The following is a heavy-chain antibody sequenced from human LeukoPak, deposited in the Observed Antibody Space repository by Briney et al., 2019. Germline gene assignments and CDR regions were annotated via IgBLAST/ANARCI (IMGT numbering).Heavy chain of an antibody. CDR2: VFDSGSS. D-gene: IGHD2/OR15-2a*01. Sequence: SETLSLTCTVSGGSISSYYWSWIQQPPGKGLEWIGYVFDSGSSNYNPSLKSRVTILVDTSKNQLSLKLSSVTAADMAVYYCARSPRGRDTSTFDNWGQGTLVTVSS. J-gene: IGHJ4*02. CDR1: GGSISSYY. V-gene: IGHV4-59*01. CDR3: ARSPRGRDTSTFDN.